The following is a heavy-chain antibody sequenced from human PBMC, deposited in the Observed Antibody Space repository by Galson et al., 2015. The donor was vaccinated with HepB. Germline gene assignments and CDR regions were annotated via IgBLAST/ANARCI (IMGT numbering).Heavy chain of an antibody. CDR3: ARDDYYGSGIL. D-gene: IGHD3-10*01. J-gene: IGHJ4*02. Sequence: SLRLSCAASGFTFSSYAMHWVRQAPGKGLEWVAVISYDGSNKYYADSVKGRFTISRDNSKNTLYLQMNSLRAEDTAVYYCARDDYYGSGILWGQGTLVTVSS. CDR1: GFTFSSYA. V-gene: IGHV3-30-3*01. CDR2: ISYDGSNK.